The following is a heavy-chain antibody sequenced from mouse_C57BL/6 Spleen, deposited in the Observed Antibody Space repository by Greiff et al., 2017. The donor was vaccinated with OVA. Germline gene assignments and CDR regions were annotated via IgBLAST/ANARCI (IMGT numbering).Heavy chain of an antibody. CDR3: TRPANWDGYFDV. J-gene: IGHJ1*03. Sequence: QVHVKQSGAELVRPGASVTLSCKASGYTFTDYEMHWVKQTPVHGLEWIGAIDPETGGTAYNQKFKGKAILTADKSSSTAYMELRSLTSEDSAVYYCTRPANWDGYFDVWGTGTTVTVSS. V-gene: IGHV1-15*01. CDR1: GYTFTDYE. CDR2: IDPETGGT. D-gene: IGHD4-1*01.